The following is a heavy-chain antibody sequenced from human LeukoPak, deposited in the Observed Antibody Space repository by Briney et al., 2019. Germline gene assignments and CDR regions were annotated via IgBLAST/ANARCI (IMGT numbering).Heavy chain of an antibody. Sequence: GESLKISCKGSGYSFTSYWIVWVRQMPGKSLEWMGIIYPGDSDTRYSPSFQGQVTISADKSISTAYLQWSSLRASDTAIYYCARSWVSGYGTVLDYWGQGTLVTVSS. J-gene: IGHJ4*02. CDR2: IYPGDSDT. CDR1: GYSFTSYW. V-gene: IGHV5-51*01. CDR3: ARSWVSGYGTVLDY. D-gene: IGHD5-18*01.